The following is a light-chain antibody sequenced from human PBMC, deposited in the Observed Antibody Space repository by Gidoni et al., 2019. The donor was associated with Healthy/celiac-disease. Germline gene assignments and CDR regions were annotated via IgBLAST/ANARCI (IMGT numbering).Light chain of an antibody. Sequence: DIQMTQSPSSLSASVGDRVTITCRASQSISSYLNWYQQNPGKAPKLLIYAASSLQSGVPSRFSGSGSGTDFTLTISSLQPEDFATYYCQQSDSTWTFGQGTKVEIK. CDR2: AAS. CDR1: QSISSY. J-gene: IGKJ1*01. V-gene: IGKV1-39*01. CDR3: QQSDSTWT.